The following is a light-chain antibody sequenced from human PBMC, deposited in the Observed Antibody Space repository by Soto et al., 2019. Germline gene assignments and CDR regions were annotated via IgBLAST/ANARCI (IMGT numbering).Light chain of an antibody. CDR2: GAS. Sequence: TVLTQSPGTLSLSPGERATLSCRASQTVGTYLAWYQQKPGQAPRLLVFGASNRATGVPDRFSGSGSGTDFTLTISGLEPEDFALYYCQQYHNSPLTFGQGTKVDIK. J-gene: IGKJ1*01. CDR1: QTVGTY. CDR3: QQYHNSPLT. V-gene: IGKV3-20*01.